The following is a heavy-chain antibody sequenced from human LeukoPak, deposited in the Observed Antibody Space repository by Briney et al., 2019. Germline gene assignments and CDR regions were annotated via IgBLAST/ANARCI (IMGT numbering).Heavy chain of an antibody. CDR2: SNAGNGNT. V-gene: IGHV1-3*02. D-gene: IGHD5-24*01. CDR3: AKDRGMATVLDAFDI. J-gene: IGHJ3*02. CDR1: GYTFTSYA. Sequence: GASVKVSCKASGYTFTSYAMHWVRQAPGQRLEWMGWSNAGNGNTKYSQEFQGRVTITRDTSASTAYMELSSLRAEDTAVYYCAKDRGMATVLDAFDIWGQGTMVTVSS.